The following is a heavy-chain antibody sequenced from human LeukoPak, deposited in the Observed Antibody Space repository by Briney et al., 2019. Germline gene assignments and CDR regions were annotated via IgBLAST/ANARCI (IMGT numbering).Heavy chain of an antibody. CDR1: GYTFTGYF. CDR2: MNPNSGGT. Sequence: ASVKVSCKSSGYTFTGYFIHWVRQAPGQGLAWMGWMNPNSGGTNSAQKFQGRVTMTRDTSISTAYMELSSLISDDTAVYYCARVHSSGCIDYWGQGTLVTVSS. J-gene: IGHJ4*02. D-gene: IGHD6-19*01. CDR3: ARVHSSGCIDY. V-gene: IGHV1-2*02.